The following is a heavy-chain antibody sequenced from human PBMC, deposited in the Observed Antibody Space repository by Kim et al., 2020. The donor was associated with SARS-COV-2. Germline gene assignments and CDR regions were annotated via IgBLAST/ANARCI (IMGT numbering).Heavy chain of an antibody. V-gene: IGHV4-31*03. CDR3: ARDYYALADAFDI. J-gene: IGHJ3*02. CDR2: IYYSGST. D-gene: IGHD3-22*01. CDR1: GGSISSGGYY. Sequence: SETLSLTCTVSGGSISSGGYYWSWIRQHPGKGLEWIGYIYYSGSTYYNPSLKSRVTISVDTSKNQFSLKLSSVTAADTAVYYCARDYYALADAFDIWGQGTMVTVSS.